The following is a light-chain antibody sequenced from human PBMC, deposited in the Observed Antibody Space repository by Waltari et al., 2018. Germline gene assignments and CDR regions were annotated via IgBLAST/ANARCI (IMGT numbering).Light chain of an antibody. Sequence: SYELTQPPSVSVSPGQTASITCSGDKLGDKYACWYQQKPGQSPLLVIYQDSKRPSGIPERFSGSNSGNTATLTISGTQAMDEADYYCQAWDSRSGLFGGGTKLTVL. J-gene: IGLJ2*01. V-gene: IGLV3-1*01. CDR2: QDS. CDR1: KLGDKY. CDR3: QAWDSRSGL.